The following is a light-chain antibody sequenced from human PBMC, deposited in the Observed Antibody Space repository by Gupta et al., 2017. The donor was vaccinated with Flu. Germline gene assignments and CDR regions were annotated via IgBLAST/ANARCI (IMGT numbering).Light chain of an antibody. CDR3: GTWDNNFRGV. CDR2: DNN. CDR1: NSNIGNNF. Sequence: QKVTISCSGSNSNIGNNFVSWYQQVPATAPKLLIYDNNKRPSGVPDRFSGSKSGTSATLAITGLQTGDEADYYCGTWDNNFRGVFGGGTKLTVL. V-gene: IGLV1-51*01. J-gene: IGLJ2*01.